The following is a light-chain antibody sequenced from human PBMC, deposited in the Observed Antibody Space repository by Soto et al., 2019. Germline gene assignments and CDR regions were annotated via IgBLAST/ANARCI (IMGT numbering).Light chain of an antibody. V-gene: IGLV1-44*01. CDR3: AAWDDSLNGPV. CDR2: GNN. CDR1: TSNIGNNT. J-gene: IGLJ7*01. Sequence: QPVLTQPPSASGTPGQTVTISCSGSTSNIGNNTVNWYQQLPGTAPKLLIYGNNHRTSGVPDRYSGSKSGTSASLANSGLQSEDEANYFCAAWDDSLNGPVFGGGTQLTVL.